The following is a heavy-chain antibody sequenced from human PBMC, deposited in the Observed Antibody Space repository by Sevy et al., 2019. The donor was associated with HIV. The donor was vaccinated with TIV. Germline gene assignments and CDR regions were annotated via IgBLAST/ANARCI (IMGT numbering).Heavy chain of an antibody. D-gene: IGHD3-22*01. CDR3: ARVTMIVLQKYYFDY. J-gene: IGHJ4*02. V-gene: IGHV1-18*01. CDR1: GYTFTSYG. Sequence: ASVKVSRKASGYTFTSYGISWVRQAPGQGLEWMGWISAYNGNTNYAQKLQGGVTMTTDTSTSTAYMELRSLRSDDTAVYYCARVTMIVLQKYYFDYWGQGTLVTVSS. CDR2: ISAYNGNT.